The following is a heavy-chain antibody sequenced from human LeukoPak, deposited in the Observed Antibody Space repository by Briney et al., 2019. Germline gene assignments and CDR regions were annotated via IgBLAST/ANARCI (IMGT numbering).Heavy chain of an antibody. V-gene: IGHV1-18*01. CDR3: AKGGNMVATIDY. CDR1: GYTFTIYY. J-gene: IGHJ4*02. Sequence: ASVKVSCKASGYTFTIYYINWVRQAPGQGLEWVGWISAYNGKTNYAQRFQGRVTMTIDTSTTTAYMDLWSLTSDDTAMYYCAKGGNMVATIDYWGQGTPVTVSS. D-gene: IGHD2-15*01. CDR2: ISAYNGKT.